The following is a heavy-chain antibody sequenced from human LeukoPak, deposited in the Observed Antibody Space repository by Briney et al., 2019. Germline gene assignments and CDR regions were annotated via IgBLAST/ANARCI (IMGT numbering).Heavy chain of an antibody. J-gene: IGHJ4*02. Sequence: GASVKVSCTASGYTFTGYYMHWVRQAPGQGLEWMGWINPNSGDTNYAQKFQGRVTMTRDTSISTAYMELSGLRSDDTAVYYCARDGFYDSSGYHIIDYWGQGTLVTVSS. D-gene: IGHD3-22*01. CDR1: GYTFTGYY. V-gene: IGHV1-2*02. CDR2: INPNSGDT. CDR3: ARDGFYDSSGYHIIDY.